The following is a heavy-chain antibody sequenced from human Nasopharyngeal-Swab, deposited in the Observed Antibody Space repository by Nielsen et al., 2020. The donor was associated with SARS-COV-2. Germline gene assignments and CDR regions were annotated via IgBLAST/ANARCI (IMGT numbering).Heavy chain of an antibody. D-gene: IGHD1-26*01. V-gene: IGHV1-24*01. Sequence: ASVKVSCKVSGYTLTELSMHWVRQAPGKGLEWMGGFDPEDGETIYAQKFQGRVTMTEDTSTDTAYMELRSLRSDDTAVYYCARDGGSYYDYYYGMDVWGQGTTVTVSS. CDR3: ARDGGSYYDYYYGMDV. CDR1: GYTLTELS. CDR2: FDPEDGET. J-gene: IGHJ6*02.